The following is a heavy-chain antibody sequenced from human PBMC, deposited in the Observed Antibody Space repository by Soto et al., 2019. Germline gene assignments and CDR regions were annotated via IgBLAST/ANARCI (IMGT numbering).Heavy chain of an antibody. V-gene: IGHV3-30-3*01. CDR1: RFTFNNNA. Sequence: HPGGSLRLSCVASRFTFNNNAMHWVRQAPGKGLEWVAVVSYDGSNKYYADSVKGRFTISRDNSKNTVYLQMNSLRVEDTAVYYCARTQVVIPPLFDSWGQGTLVTVSS. D-gene: IGHD2-21*01. CDR3: ARTQVVIPPLFDS. CDR2: VSYDGSNK. J-gene: IGHJ4*02.